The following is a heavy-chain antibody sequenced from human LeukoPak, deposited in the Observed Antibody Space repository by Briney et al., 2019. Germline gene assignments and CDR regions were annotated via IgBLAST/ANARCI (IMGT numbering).Heavy chain of an antibody. CDR1: GFTFSSYW. CDR3: ARVRGRTNRWSRWFDP. CDR2: IKQDGSEK. V-gene: IGHV3-7*01. D-gene: IGHD1-14*01. J-gene: IGHJ5*02. Sequence: PGGSLRLSCAASGFTFSSYWMSWVRQAPGRGLEWVANIKQDGSEKYYVDSVKGRFTISRDNAKNSLYLQMNSLRAEDTAVYYCARVRGRTNRWSRWFDPWGQGTLVTVSS.